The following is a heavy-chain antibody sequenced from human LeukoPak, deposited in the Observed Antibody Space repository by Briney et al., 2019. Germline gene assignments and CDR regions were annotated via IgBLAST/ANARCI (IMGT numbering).Heavy chain of an antibody. Sequence: GGSLRLSCAASGFTFTSYAMSWVRQAPGKGLEWVSAISGSGGSTYYADSVKGWFTISRDNSKNTLYLQMNSLRAEDTAVYYCAKRSVAGTGYYFDCWGQGTLVTVSS. CDR2: ISGSGGST. CDR1: GFTFTSYA. J-gene: IGHJ4*02. V-gene: IGHV3-23*01. D-gene: IGHD6-19*01. CDR3: AKRSVAGTGYYFDC.